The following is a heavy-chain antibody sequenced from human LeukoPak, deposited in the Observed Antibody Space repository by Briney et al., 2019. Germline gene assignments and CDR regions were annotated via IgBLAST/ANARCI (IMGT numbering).Heavy chain of an antibody. J-gene: IGHJ4*02. Sequence: ASVTVSCKTSGYTLSDYYMHWVRQAPGQGLEWMGWMRGDTGDTDSPQKFQGRVIMTRDTSTNTAYMELSRLTCDDTATYFCARVRGNGCDYWGQGTLVTVSS. CDR1: GYTLSDYY. CDR2: MRGDTGDT. D-gene: IGHD6-25*01. CDR3: ARVRGNGCDY. V-gene: IGHV1-2*02.